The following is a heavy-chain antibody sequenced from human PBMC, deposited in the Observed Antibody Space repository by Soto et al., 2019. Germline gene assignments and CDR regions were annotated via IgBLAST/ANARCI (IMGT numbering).Heavy chain of an antibody. J-gene: IGHJ3*02. CDR2: IRSKAYGGTT. D-gene: IGHD1-26*01. CDR3: TRDLWKWELLGGDAFDI. V-gene: IGHV3-49*03. CDR1: GFTFGDYA. Sequence: LRLSCTASGFTFGDYAMSWFRQAPGKGLEWVGSIRSKAYGGTTEYAASVKGRFTISRDDSKSIAYLQMSSLKTEDTAVYYCTRDLWKWELLGGDAFDIWGQGTMVTVSS.